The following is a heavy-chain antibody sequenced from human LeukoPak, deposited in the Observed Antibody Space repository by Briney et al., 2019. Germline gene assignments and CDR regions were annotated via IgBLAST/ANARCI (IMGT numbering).Heavy chain of an antibody. Sequence: GGSLRLSCAASGFTFSDYYMSWIRQAPGKGLEWVSYISSSGSTIYYADSVKGRFTISRDNAKNSLYLQMNSLRAEDTAVYYCARDGYCSSTSCPPRIDYWGQGTLVTVSS. J-gene: IGHJ4*02. V-gene: IGHV3-11*04. D-gene: IGHD2-2*03. CDR3: ARDGYCSSTSCPPRIDY. CDR1: GFTFSDYY. CDR2: ISSSGSTI.